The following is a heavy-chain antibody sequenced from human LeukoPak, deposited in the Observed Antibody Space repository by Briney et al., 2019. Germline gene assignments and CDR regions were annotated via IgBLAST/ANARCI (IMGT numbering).Heavy chain of an antibody. CDR2: IGGIGHFT. J-gene: IGHJ4*02. Sequence: GGSLRLSCAASGFTFNNYAMSWVRQAPGKGLEWVSTIGGIGHFTYYADSVKGRFTVSRDNSKNTLYLQMNTLKAEDTAVYYCAKDVLYSSSTDRWACDYWGQGTLVTVSA. CDR3: AKDVLYSSSTDRWACDY. V-gene: IGHV3-23*01. D-gene: IGHD6-6*01. CDR1: GFTFNNYA.